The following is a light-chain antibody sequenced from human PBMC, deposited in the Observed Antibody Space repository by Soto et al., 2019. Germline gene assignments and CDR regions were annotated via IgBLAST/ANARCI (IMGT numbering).Light chain of an antibody. CDR2: DAS. V-gene: IGKV1-33*01. Sequence: DIQMTQSPSSLSASVGDRVTITCQARQDISNYLNWYQQKPGNAPKLLNYDASILETGVPSRYSGGGSGTDFTFTISSVQAEDVATYYCQQYDNLFPLTFGGGTKLDIK. CDR3: QQYDNLFPLT. J-gene: IGKJ4*01. CDR1: QDISNY.